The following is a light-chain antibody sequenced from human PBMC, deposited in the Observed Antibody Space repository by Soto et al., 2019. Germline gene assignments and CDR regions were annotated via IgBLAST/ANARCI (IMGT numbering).Light chain of an antibody. CDR2: AAS. CDR3: QQYGSFYT. CDR1: QSFSSNY. J-gene: IGKJ2*01. Sequence: EIVLTQSPGTLSLSPGERATLSCRASQSFSSNYLAWYQQKPGQAPRLLIYAASSRATGIPDRFSGSGSGTDFTLTISRLEPEDFAVYYCQQYGSFYTFGQGTKLEI. V-gene: IGKV3-20*01.